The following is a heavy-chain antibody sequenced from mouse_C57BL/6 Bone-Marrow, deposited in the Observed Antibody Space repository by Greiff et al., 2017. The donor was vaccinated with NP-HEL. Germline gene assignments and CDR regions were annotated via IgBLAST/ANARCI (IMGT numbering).Heavy chain of an antibody. Sequence: QVQLQQPGAELVKPGASVKVSCKASGYTFTSYWMNWVKQRHGQGLEWIGRIHPSDSDTNYNQKFKGKATLTVDKSSSTAYMQLSSLTSEDSAVYYCARSPYSYYGSSHWYFDVWGTGTTVTVSS. J-gene: IGHJ1*03. CDR2: IHPSDSDT. V-gene: IGHV1-74*01. CDR3: ARSPYSYYGSSHWYFDV. CDR1: GYTFTSYW. D-gene: IGHD1-1*01.